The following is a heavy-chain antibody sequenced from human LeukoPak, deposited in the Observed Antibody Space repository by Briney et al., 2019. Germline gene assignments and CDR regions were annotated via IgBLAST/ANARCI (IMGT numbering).Heavy chain of an antibody. CDR2: ISAYNGNT. V-gene: IGHV1-18*01. CDR3: ARSRGNYGWFDP. J-gene: IGHJ5*02. Sequence: ASVKVSCKASGYTFTSYGISWVRQAPGQGLEWMGWISAYNGNTNYAQKFQGRVTMTRDMSTSTVYMELSSLRSEDTAVYYCARSRGNYGWFDPWGQGTLVTVSS. D-gene: IGHD5-24*01. CDR1: GYTFTSYG.